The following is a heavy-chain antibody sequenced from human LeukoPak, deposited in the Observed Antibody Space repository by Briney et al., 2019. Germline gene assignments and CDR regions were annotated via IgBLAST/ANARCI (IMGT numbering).Heavy chain of an antibody. Sequence: SETLSLTCTVSGGSISSYYWSWIRQPQGKGLEWIGYIFYSGSTNYNTSLKSRVTISVDTSKNQFSLKLSSVTAADTAVYYCARHNEDGYSHYYMDVWGKGTTVTVSS. CDR3: ARHNEDGYSHYYMDV. D-gene: IGHD5-24*01. J-gene: IGHJ6*03. CDR1: GGSISSYY. V-gene: IGHV4-59*08. CDR2: IFYSGST.